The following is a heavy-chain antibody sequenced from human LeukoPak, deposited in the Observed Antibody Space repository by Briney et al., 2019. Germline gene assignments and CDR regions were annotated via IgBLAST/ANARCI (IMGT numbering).Heavy chain of an antibody. D-gene: IGHD1-14*01. CDR2: ISGSGGST. J-gene: IGHJ4*02. CDR3: AKDPGITDFDY. CDR1: GLTFSSYA. V-gene: IGHV3-23*01. Sequence: GGSLRLSCAASGLTFSSYAMSWVHQAPGKGLEWVSAISGSGGSTYYADSVKGRFTISRDNSKNTLYLQMNSLRAEDTAVYYCAKDPGITDFDYWGQGTLVTVSS.